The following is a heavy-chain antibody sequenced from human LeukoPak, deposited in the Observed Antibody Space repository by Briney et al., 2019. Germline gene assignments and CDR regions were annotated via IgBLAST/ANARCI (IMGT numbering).Heavy chain of an antibody. CDR2: IYYSGST. D-gene: IGHD3-3*01. Sequence: SQTLSLTCTVSGGSISSGGYYWSWIRQHPGKGLEWIGYIYYSGSTYYNPSLKSRVTISVDTSKNQLSLKLSSVTAADTAVYYCARGLTYYDFWSGYWGAIDYWGQGTLVTVSS. CDR1: GGSISSGGYY. CDR3: ARGLTYYDFWSGYWGAIDY. V-gene: IGHV4-31*03. J-gene: IGHJ4*02.